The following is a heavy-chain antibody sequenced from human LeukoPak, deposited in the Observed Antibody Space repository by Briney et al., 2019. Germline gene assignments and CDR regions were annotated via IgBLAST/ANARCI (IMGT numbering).Heavy chain of an antibody. D-gene: IGHD3-22*01. V-gene: IGHV3-43*02. Sequence: PGGSLRLSCAASGFTFYDYAMHWVRQAPGKGLEWVSLISGDGGSTYYADSVKGRFTISRDNSKNSLYLQMNSLRTEDTALYYCAKGHYYYDSSGYYFDYWGQGTLVTVPS. CDR2: ISGDGGST. CDR3: AKGHYYYDSSGYYFDY. CDR1: GFTFYDYA. J-gene: IGHJ4*02.